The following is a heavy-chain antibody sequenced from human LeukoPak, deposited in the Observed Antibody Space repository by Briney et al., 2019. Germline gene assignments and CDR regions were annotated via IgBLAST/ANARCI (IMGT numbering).Heavy chain of an antibody. CDR2: ISSSSRYI. Sequence: GGSLRLSCAASGFTFSSYSMTWVRQAPGKGLEWVSSISSSSRYIYYADSMKGRFTISRDNAKNSLFLQMNSLRAEDTAVYYCARVAEAAAFDYWGQGTLVTVSS. CDR3: ARVAEAAAFDY. J-gene: IGHJ4*02. V-gene: IGHV3-21*01. CDR1: GFTFSSYS. D-gene: IGHD6-13*01.